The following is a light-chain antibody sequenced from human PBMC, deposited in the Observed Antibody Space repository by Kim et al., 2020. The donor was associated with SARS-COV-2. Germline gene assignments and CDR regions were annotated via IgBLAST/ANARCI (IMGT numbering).Light chain of an antibody. CDR1: TSDVGSYNL. Sequence: PGQSITISCSGTTSDVGSYNLVSWYQQHPGKAPRLIMYKVNSRPSGVSDRFSGSKSGNTASLTISGLHAEDEADYYCCSYAGGPWVFGGGTKVTVL. V-gene: IGLV2-23*02. CDR2: KVN. J-gene: IGLJ3*02. CDR3: CSYAGGPWV.